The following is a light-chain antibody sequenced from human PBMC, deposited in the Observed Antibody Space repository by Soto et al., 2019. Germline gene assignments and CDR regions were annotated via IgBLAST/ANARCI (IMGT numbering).Light chain of an antibody. CDR2: DVT. J-gene: IGLJ1*01. V-gene: IGLV2-11*01. CDR1: NSDVGGYDY. Sequence: QSALTQPRSVSGSPGQSVAISCTGTNSDVGGYDYVSWYQQHPGKAPKLMVYDVTKRPSGVPDRFSGSKSGNTASLTISGLQSEDEADYYCSSYAGTYSDVFGTGTKLTVL. CDR3: SSYAGTYSDV.